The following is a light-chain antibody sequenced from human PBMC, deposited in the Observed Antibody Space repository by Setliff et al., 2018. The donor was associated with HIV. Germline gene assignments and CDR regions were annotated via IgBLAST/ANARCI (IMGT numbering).Light chain of an antibody. CDR1: NSDVGGYNY. J-gene: IGLJ1*01. Sequence: QSVLAQPASVSGSPGQSITISCTGTNSDVGGYNYVSWYQQHPGKAPKLLIYDVSERPSGVSNRFSGSKSGNTASLTISGLQAEDEADYYCSSYTSSGTLVFGTGTKVTVL. CDR3: SSYTSSGTLV. V-gene: IGLV2-14*01. CDR2: DVS.